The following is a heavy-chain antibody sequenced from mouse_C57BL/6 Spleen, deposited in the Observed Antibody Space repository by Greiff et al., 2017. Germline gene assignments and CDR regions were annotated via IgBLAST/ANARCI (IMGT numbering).Heavy chain of an antibody. CDR3: TTGYYERAWFAY. Sequence: EVQLQQSGAELVRPGASVKLSCTASGFNIKDYYMHWVKQRPEQGLEWIGRIDPEDGDTEYAPKFQGKATMTADTSSNTAYLQLSSLTSEDTAVYYCTTGYYERAWFAYWGQGTLVTVSA. V-gene: IGHV14-1*01. J-gene: IGHJ3*01. CDR2: IDPEDGDT. CDR1: GFNIKDYY. D-gene: IGHD2-4*01.